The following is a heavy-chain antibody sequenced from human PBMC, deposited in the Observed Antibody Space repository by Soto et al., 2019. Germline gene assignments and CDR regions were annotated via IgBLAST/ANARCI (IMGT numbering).Heavy chain of an antibody. Sequence: GGSLRLSCAASGFTFSSYWMSWVRQAPGKGLEWVANIKQDGSEKYYVDSVKGRFTISRDNAKNSLYLQMNSLRAEDTAVYYCASGDFWSGLSDAFDIWGQGTMVTVSS. V-gene: IGHV3-7*03. CDR2: IKQDGSEK. J-gene: IGHJ3*02. CDR1: GFTFSSYW. CDR3: ASGDFWSGLSDAFDI. D-gene: IGHD3-3*01.